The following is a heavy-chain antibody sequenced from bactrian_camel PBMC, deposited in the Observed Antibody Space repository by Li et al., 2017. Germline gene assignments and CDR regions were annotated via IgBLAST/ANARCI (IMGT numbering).Heavy chain of an antibody. CDR3: AAGQGRWIGRGGHCDLSVDY. Sequence: VQLVESGGGSVQSGGSLTLTCSSSVNIDNFGCMGWFRQAPGKEREAVARIYTGGSSAEYADSVKGRFTISKDNAKNTMYLQMNSLKPEDTAMYYCAAGQGRWIGRGGHCDLSVDYWGQGTQVTVS. V-gene: IGHV3S54*01. CDR2: IYTGGSSA. D-gene: IGHD5*01. CDR1: VNIDNFGC. J-gene: IGHJ4*01.